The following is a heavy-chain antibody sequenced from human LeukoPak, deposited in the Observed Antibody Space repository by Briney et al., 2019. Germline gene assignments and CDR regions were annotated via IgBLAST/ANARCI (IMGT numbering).Heavy chain of an antibody. Sequence: GGSLRLSCAASGFTFSSYAMSWVRQAPGKGLEWVSAISGSGGSTYYADSVKGRFTISRDNSKNTLYLQMNSLRAEDTAVYYCAKGVGSGFWSGYSFDYWGQGTLVTVSS. CDR2: ISGSGGST. V-gene: IGHV3-23*01. CDR1: GFTFSSYA. D-gene: IGHD3-3*01. J-gene: IGHJ4*02. CDR3: AKGVGSGFWSGYSFDY.